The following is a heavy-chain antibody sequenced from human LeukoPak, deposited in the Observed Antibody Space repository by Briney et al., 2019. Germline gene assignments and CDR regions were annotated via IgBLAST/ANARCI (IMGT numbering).Heavy chain of an antibody. CDR3: ARQAVEMATPGYFDY. J-gene: IGHJ4*02. Sequence: ASVKVSCKASGGTFSSYAISWVRQAPGQGLEWMGWINPNSGGTNYAQKFQGRVTMTRDTSISTAYMELSRLRSDDTAVYYCARQAVEMATPGYFDYWGQGTLVTVSS. D-gene: IGHD5-24*01. V-gene: IGHV1-2*02. CDR1: GGTFSSYA. CDR2: INPNSGGT.